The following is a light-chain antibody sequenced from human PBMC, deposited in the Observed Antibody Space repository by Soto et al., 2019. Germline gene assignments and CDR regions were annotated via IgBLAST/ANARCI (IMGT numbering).Light chain of an antibody. CDR2: EVS. V-gene: IGLV2-8*01. J-gene: IGLJ1*01. Sequence: QSVLTQPSPASGSPGQSATLSCTGTTSDAARYHYVSWYQQPPGKAPKVIIYEVSKRPSGVPDRFSGSKSGSTASLTVAGLQAEDEADYYCSSYAVTNIFVFGTGSKGTGL. CDR1: TSDAARYHY. CDR3: SSYAVTNIFV.